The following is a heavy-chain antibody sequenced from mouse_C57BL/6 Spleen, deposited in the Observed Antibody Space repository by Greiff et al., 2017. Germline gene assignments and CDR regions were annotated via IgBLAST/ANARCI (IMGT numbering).Heavy chain of an antibody. J-gene: IGHJ3*01. V-gene: IGHV1-81*01. CDR1: GYTFTSYG. Sequence: LQQSGAELARPGASVKLSCKASGYTFTSYGISWVKQRTGQGLEWIGEIYPRSGNTYYNEKFKGKATLTADKSSSTAYMELRSLTSEDSAVYFCARGEGVPFAYWGQGTLVTVSA. CDR3: ARGEGVPFAY. CDR2: IYPRSGNT.